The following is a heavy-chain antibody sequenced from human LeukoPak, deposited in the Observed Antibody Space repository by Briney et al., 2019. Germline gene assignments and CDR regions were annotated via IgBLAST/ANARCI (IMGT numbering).Heavy chain of an antibody. CDR2: INPTSGGT. Sequence: ASVKVSCKASGYTFTGYYMHWVRQAPGQGLEWMGWINPTSGGTNYAQKFQGRVTMTRDRSLSTAYMELSRLRSDDTAVYYCARVFGYCSSTSCYRLQHWGQGTLVTVSS. V-gene: IGHV1-2*02. D-gene: IGHD2-2*02. CDR1: GYTFTGYY. J-gene: IGHJ1*01. CDR3: ARVFGYCSSTSCYRLQH.